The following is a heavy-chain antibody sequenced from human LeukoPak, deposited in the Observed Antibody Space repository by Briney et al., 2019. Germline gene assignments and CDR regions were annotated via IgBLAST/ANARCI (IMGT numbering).Heavy chain of an antibody. V-gene: IGHV1-8*03. Sequence: ASVTVSCTASGYTFTSYDINWVRQATGPGLEWVGWMNPNSGDTAYAQTSQGRVTITRYTFISTSYMELSSLRSEGAAVYYCAIHLYDFWSGYTLTDYWGQGTLVTVSS. CDR3: AIHLYDFWSGYTLTDY. CDR1: GYTFTSYD. CDR2: MNPNSGDT. J-gene: IGHJ4*02. D-gene: IGHD3-3*01.